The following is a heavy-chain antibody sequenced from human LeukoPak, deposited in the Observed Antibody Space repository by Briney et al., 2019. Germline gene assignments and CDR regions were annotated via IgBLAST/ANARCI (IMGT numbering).Heavy chain of an antibody. CDR2: INPNCGGT. CDR3: ASLAVEDDFDY. D-gene: IGHD3-16*01. Sequence: ASVKVSCKASGYTFTAYYMHWVRQAPGQGLEWMGWINPNCGGTNYAQKFQGRVTMTRDTSISTAYMELSRLRSDDTAVYYCASLAVEDDFDYWGQGTLVTVSS. J-gene: IGHJ4*02. V-gene: IGHV1-2*02. CDR1: GYTFTAYY.